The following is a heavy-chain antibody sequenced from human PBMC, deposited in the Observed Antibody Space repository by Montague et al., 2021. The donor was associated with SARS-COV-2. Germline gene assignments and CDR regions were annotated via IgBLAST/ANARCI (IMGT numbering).Heavy chain of an antibody. J-gene: IGHJ3*02. CDR2: ISYSGST. CDR3: ARHITGSGNAFDI. Sequence: SETLSLTCTVSGGSISGTSYYWGWIRQPPGKGLEWIGSISYSGSTYYKSSLKSRVTISVDTSKNQFPLRLSSVTAADTAVYYCARHITGSGNAFDIWGQGTMVTVSS. V-gene: IGHV4-39*01. D-gene: IGHD3-10*01. CDR1: GGSISGTSYY.